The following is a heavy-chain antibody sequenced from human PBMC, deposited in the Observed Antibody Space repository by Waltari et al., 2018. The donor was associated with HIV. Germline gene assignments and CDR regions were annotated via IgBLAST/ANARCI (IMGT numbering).Heavy chain of an antibody. CDR1: GFTFRNYG. CDR2: ISFDGSNS. Sequence: QVQLVESGGGVVQPGRSLRLSCAVSGFTFRNYGMHWVRQAPDKGLEWVSLISFDGSNSYYVGSVKGRFTISRDNSKNTLYLEMNSVRPEDMAMYYCVKGQPWSTYGLFDHWGQGTLVTVSS. CDR3: VKGQPWSTYGLFDH. D-gene: IGHD3-3*01. V-gene: IGHV3-30*18. J-gene: IGHJ4*02.